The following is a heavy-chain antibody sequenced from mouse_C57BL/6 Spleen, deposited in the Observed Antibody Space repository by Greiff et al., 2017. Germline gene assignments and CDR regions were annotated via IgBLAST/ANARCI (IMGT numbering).Heavy chain of an antibody. CDR2: IDPETGGT. CDR1: GYTFTDYE. Sequence: QVQLQQSGAELVRPGASVTLSCKASGYTFTDYEMHWVKQTPVHGLEWIGAIDPETGGTAYNQKFTGKAILTADKSSSTAYMALRSLTSEDSAVYYCTSITTVVAPFAYWGQGTLVTVSA. CDR3: TSITTVVAPFAY. J-gene: IGHJ3*01. D-gene: IGHD1-1*01. V-gene: IGHV1-15*01.